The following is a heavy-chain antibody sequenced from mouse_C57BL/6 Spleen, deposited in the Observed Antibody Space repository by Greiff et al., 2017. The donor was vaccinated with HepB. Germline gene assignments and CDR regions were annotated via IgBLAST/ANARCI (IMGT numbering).Heavy chain of an antibody. J-gene: IGHJ1*03. Sequence: VQLQQSGAVLARPGASVKMSCKTSGYTFNSYWMHWVKQRPGQGLEWIGAIYPGNSDTSYNQKFKGKANLTAVTSASTAYMELSSLTNEDSAVYYCTSGVYYYGSSYWYFEVWGTGTTVTVAS. CDR3: TSGVYYYGSSYWYFEV. CDR2: IYPGNSDT. CDR1: GYTFNSYW. V-gene: IGHV1-5*01. D-gene: IGHD1-1*01.